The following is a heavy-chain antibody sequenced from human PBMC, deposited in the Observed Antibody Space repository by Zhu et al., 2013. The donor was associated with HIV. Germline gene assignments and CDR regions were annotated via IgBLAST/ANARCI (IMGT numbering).Heavy chain of an antibody. CDR2: IHYGGST. D-gene: IGHD3-9*01. V-gene: IGHV4-38-2*02. Sequence: QVQLQESGPGLVKPSETLSLTCTVSGHSISTNYYWGWIRQPPGKGLEWIGSIHYGGSTYYNSSLESRVTQSVDTSKNQFSLKLNSVTAADTAVYYCARAARAETRISVLRYFTSYFDLWGLAPWSLSPQ. CDR1: GHSISTNYY. J-gene: IGHJ2*01. CDR3: ARAARAETRISVLRYFTSYFDL.